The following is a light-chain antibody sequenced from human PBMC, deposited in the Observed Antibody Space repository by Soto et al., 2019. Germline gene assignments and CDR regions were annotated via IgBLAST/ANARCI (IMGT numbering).Light chain of an antibody. CDR1: QSSGNF. CDR2: GAS. Sequence: EILMTQSPATLSVSPGETASLSCRASQSSGNFLAWYQQKPGQAPRLLIYGASSRATGIPDRFSGSGSGTDFTLTISRLEPEDFAVYYCQQHGSSPITFGQGTRLEIK. V-gene: IGKV3-20*01. CDR3: QQHGSSPIT. J-gene: IGKJ5*01.